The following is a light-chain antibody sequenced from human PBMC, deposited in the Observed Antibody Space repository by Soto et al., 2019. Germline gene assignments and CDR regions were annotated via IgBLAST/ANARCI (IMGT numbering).Light chain of an antibody. CDR3: QQGYNMPLT. J-gene: IGKJ4*01. CDR2: AAS. CDR1: HNINNF. Sequence: DIQMTQSPSSLSASVGDRVTITCRASHNINNFLSWYQHKPGKAPKLLIYAASSLQSGVASRFRGSGSATDFTFTISSLQPEDFATYFCQQGYNMPLTFGGGTKGEI. V-gene: IGKV1-39*01.